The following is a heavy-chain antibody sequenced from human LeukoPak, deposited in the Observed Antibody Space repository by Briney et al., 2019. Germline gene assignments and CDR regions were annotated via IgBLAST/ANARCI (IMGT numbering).Heavy chain of an antibody. D-gene: IGHD3-3*01. Sequence: GRSLRLSCAASGFTFSSYAMHWVRQAPGKGLEWVAVISYDGSNKYYADSVKGRFTISRDNSKNTLYLQMNSLRAEDTAVYYCARDARVFGVVMSYMDVWSKGTTVTVSS. V-gene: IGHV3-30-3*01. J-gene: IGHJ6*03. CDR3: ARDARVFGVVMSYMDV. CDR2: ISYDGSNK. CDR1: GFTFSSYA.